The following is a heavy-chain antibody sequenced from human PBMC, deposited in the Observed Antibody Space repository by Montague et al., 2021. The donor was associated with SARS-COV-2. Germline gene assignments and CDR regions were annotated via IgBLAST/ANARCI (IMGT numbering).Heavy chain of an antibody. D-gene: IGHD3-3*01. CDR1: GGSISSYY. J-gene: IGHJ6*03. CDR3: ARVLVPQYDFWCGYYYYYYMDV. CDR2: IYYSGST. Sequence: SETLSLTCTVSGGSISSYYWSWIRQPPGKGLEWIGYIYYSGSTNYNPSLKSRVTISVDTSKNQFSLKLSSVTAADMAVYYCARVLVPQYDFWCGYYYYYYMDVWGKGTTVTVSS. V-gene: IGHV4-59*01.